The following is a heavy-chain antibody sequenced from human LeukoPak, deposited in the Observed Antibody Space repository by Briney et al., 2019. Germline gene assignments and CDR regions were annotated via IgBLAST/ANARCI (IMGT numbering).Heavy chain of an antibody. D-gene: IGHD6-19*01. J-gene: IGHJ3*02. CDR2: IYYSGST. CDR3: ARGRTAVAGPGAFDI. Sequence: SETLYLTCTVSGGSISSYYWSWIRQPPGKGLEWIGYIYYSGSTNYNPSLKSRVTISVDTSKNQFSLKLSSVTAADTAVYYCARGRTAVAGPGAFDIWGQGTMVTVSS. CDR1: GGSISSYY. V-gene: IGHV4-59*01.